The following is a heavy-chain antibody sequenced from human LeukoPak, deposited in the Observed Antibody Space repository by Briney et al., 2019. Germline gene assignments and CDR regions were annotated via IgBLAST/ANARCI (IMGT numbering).Heavy chain of an antibody. Sequence: GESLKISCKASGYNFTGSWIAWVRQLPGKGLEWMGRIDPSDSYINYSPSFQGHVTISADKSITTAYLHWSSLQASDSAVYYCARYSVGPPVDFWGRGTLVTVSS. CDR2: IDPSDSYI. CDR1: GYNFTGSW. V-gene: IGHV5-10-1*01. D-gene: IGHD2-21*01. J-gene: IGHJ4*02. CDR3: ARYSVGPPVDF.